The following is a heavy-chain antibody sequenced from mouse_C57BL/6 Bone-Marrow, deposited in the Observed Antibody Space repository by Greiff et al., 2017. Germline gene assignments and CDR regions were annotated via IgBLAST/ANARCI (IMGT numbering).Heavy chain of an antibody. Sequence: QVQLQQPGAELVMPGASVKLSCKASGYTFTSSWMHWVKQRPGKGLEWIGEIDPSDSYTNYNQKFKGKTTLQVDKSSSTAYMQLSSLTSEDSAVYYCAREELGFLRFAYWGQGTLVTGSA. J-gene: IGHJ3*01. V-gene: IGHV1-69*01. CDR1: GYTFTSSW. CDR3: AREELGFLRFAY. CDR2: IDPSDSYT.